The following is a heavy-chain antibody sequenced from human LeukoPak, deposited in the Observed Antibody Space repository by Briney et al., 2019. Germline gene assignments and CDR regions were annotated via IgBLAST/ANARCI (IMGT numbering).Heavy chain of an antibody. CDR2: ITSSSTYT. Sequence: GGSLRLSCAASGFTFSSYTMNWVRQTPGKGLEWVSSITSSSTYTFYADSVKGRFTISRDNARDSLYLQMNSLRAEDTAVYYCARDPYSGTYGDTYYYYMDVWGKGTTVTISS. D-gene: IGHD1-26*01. CDR3: ARDPYSGTYGDTYYYYMDV. J-gene: IGHJ6*03. CDR1: GFTFSSYT. V-gene: IGHV3-21*01.